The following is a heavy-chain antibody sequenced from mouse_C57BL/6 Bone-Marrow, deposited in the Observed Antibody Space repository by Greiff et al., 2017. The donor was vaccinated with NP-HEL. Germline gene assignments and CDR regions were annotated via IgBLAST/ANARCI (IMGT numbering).Heavy chain of an antibody. J-gene: IGHJ2*01. Sequence: VQLQQSGAELVRPGASVKLSCTASGFNIKDDYMHWVKQSPEQGLEWIGWIDPENGDTEYASKFQGKATITADTSSNTSYLQLSSLTSEDTADYYCTTFRFITTVVASNYFDYWGQGTTLTVSS. CDR2: IDPENGDT. CDR3: TTFRFITTVVASNYFDY. D-gene: IGHD1-1*01. CDR1: GFNIKDDY. V-gene: IGHV14-4*01.